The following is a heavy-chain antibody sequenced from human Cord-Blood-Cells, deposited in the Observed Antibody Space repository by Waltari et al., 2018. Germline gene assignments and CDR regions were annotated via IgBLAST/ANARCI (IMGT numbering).Heavy chain of an antibody. CDR3: ASSFGSGSYYWYFDL. CDR1: GGSISSSSYY. D-gene: IGHD3-10*01. V-gene: IGHV4-39*01. CDR2: IYYSGGT. J-gene: IGHJ2*01. Sequence: QLQLQESGPGLVKPSETLSLTCTVSGGSISSSSYYWGWIRQPPGKGLEWIGSIYYSGGTYYNPSLKSRVTISVDTSKNQFSLKLSSVTAADTAVYYCASSFGSGSYYWYFDLWGRGTLVTVSS.